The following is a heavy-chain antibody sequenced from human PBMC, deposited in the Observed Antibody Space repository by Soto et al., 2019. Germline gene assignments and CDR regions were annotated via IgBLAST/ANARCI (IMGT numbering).Heavy chain of an antibody. CDR3: ARQLDLRVNWFVP. CDR1: GGTFSSYA. V-gene: IGHV1-69*13. CDR2: IIPIFGTA. D-gene: IGHD1-7*01. Sequence: SVKVSCKASGGTFSSYAISWVRQAPGQGLEWMGGIIPIFGTANYAQKFQGRVPITADESTSTAYMELSSLRSADTAVYYCARQLDLRVNWFVPWGQGTLVAVSS. J-gene: IGHJ5*02.